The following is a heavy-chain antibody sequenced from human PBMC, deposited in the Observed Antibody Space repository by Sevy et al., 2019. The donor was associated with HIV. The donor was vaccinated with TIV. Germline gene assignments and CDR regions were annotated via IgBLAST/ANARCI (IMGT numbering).Heavy chain of an antibody. V-gene: IGHV3-30-3*01. Sequence: GGSLRFSCAVSGFSFSHYAFHWVRQAPGKGLEWVSLISYDGTYKYYADSVKGRFTISRDNSKNTLYLQMNSLRGNDTAVYYCARVAVSYCTNDCYHRFDYWGPGALVTVSS. D-gene: IGHD2-8*01. CDR3: ARVAVSYCTNDCYHRFDY. CDR2: ISYDGTYK. CDR1: GFSFSHYA. J-gene: IGHJ4*02.